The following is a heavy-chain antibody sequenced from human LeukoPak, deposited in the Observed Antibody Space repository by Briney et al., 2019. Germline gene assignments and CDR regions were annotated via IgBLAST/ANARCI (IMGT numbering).Heavy chain of an antibody. D-gene: IGHD4-23*01. V-gene: IGHV1-2*02. CDR1: GYTFTGYF. CDR3: ARDPAVAAKAYFDY. Sequence: GASVKVSCKASGYTFTGYFMHWVRQSPGQGLEWMGWINPNSGGTKNAQKFQGRVTMTRDTSNSTVYMELSRLRSDDTAVYYCARDPAVAAKAYFDYWGQGTLVTVSS. J-gene: IGHJ4*02. CDR2: INPNSGGT.